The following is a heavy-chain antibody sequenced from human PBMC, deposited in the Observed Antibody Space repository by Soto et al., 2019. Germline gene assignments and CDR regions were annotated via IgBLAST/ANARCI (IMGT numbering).Heavy chain of an antibody. CDR2: IYYSGST. D-gene: IGHD3-9*01. CDR1: GGSISSSSYY. Sequence: PSETLSLTCTVSGGSISSSSYYWGWIRQPPGKGLEWIGSIYYSGSTYYNPSLKSRVTISVDTSKNQFSLKLSSVTAADTAVYYCARQDRVLRYFDWLSNWFDPWGQGTLVTVSS. V-gene: IGHV4-39*01. CDR3: ARQDRVLRYFDWLSNWFDP. J-gene: IGHJ5*02.